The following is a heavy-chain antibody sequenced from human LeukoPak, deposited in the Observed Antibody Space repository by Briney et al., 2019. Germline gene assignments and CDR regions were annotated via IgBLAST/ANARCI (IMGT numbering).Heavy chain of an antibody. D-gene: IGHD5-24*01. CDR2: IWYDGSNK. Sequence: GRSLRLSCAASGFTFSSYGMHWVRQAPGKGLEWVAVIWYDGSNKYYADSVKGRFTISRDNSKNTLYLQMNSLRAEDTAVYYCARPEEKWLQCGYWGQGTLVTVSS. CDR1: GFTFSSYG. V-gene: IGHV3-30*19. J-gene: IGHJ4*02. CDR3: ARPEEKWLQCGY.